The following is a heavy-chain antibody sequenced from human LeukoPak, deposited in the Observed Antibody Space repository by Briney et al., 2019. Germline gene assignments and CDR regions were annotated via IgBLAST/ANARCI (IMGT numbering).Heavy chain of an antibody. CDR3: ARDAVDTANAV. CDR1: GFTFTTYW. Sequence: GRSLRLSCAASGFTFTTYWMHWVRQAPGKGLVWVSHINSDGSTTSYADSVKGRFTISRDNAKNTLYLQMNSLRAEDTAVYYCARDAVDTANAVWGQGTTVTVSS. CDR2: INSDGSTT. D-gene: IGHD5-18*01. V-gene: IGHV3-74*01. J-gene: IGHJ6*02.